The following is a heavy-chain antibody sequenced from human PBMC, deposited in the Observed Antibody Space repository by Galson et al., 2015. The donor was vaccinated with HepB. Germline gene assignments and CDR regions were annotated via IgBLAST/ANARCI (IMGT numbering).Heavy chain of an antibody. V-gene: IGHV3-66*02. J-gene: IGHJ4*02. Sequence: SLRLSCAAPGFTASSTYMTWVRQAPGKGLEWVSIIYSGGGTNYADSVKGRFTISRDTSKNTLYLQMNSLRVEGTAVYYCARARYDYIAYWGQGTLVTVSS. CDR1: GFTASSTY. CDR2: IYSGGGT. CDR3: ARARYDYIAY. D-gene: IGHD3-9*01.